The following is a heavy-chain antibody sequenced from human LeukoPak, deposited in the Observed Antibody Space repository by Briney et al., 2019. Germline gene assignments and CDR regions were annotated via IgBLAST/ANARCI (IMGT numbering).Heavy chain of an antibody. CDR3: ARGAARSHYYGMDV. Sequence: SETVSLTCTVSGGSISSYYWSWIRQPPGKGLEWIGYIYYSGSTNYNPSLKSRLTISVDTSKNQFSLKLSSVTAADTAVYYCARGAARSHYYGMDVWGQGDTVSVSS. CDR1: GGSISSYY. D-gene: IGHD6-6*01. J-gene: IGHJ6*02. CDR2: IYYSGST. V-gene: IGHV4-59*08.